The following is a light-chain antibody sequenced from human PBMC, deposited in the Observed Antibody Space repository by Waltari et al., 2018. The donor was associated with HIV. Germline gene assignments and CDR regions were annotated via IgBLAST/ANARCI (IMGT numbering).Light chain of an antibody. CDR3: FSYAGRRTHVV. J-gene: IGLJ2*01. CDR1: SSDVGSFNL. V-gene: IGLV2-23*02. CDR2: EFT. Sequence: QSALTQPASVSGSPGQSIPISCTGGSSDVGSFNLVSWYQQQPGKAPKLVMSEFTKRPSGVSKRFSGSKSGNTASLTISGLLAEDEADYYCFSYAGRRTHVVFGGGTKLTVL.